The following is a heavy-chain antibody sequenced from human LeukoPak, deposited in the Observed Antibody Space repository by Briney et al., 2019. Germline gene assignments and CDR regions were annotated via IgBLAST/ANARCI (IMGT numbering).Heavy chain of an antibody. CDR3: TTLGYHLDS. V-gene: IGHV3-48*03. J-gene: IGHJ4*02. CDR1: GFAFSGYE. D-gene: IGHD3-22*01. CDR2: IAGSDTRT. Sequence: GGSLRLSCAASGFAFSGYEMNWVPQAQGKGLEWVSYIAGSDTRTYYADSVKGRFTISRDNAKNSLYLQMNSLRAEDTGLYYCTTLGYHLDSWGQGTLVTVSS.